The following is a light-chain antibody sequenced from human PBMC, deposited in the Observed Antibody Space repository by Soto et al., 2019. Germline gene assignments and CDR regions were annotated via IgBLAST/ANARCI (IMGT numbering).Light chain of an antibody. CDR1: QSVSSN. V-gene: IGKV3-15*01. Sequence: EIVMTQSPATLAVSPGERATLSCTASQSVSSNLAWYQQKPGQAPRLLIYGASTRATGIPARFSGSGSGTEFTLTISSLQSEDFAVYYCQQYNNWPPWTFG. J-gene: IGKJ1*01. CDR3: QQYNNWPPWT. CDR2: GAS.